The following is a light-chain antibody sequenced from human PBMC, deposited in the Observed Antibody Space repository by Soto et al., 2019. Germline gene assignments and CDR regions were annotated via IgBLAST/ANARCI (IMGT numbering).Light chain of an antibody. V-gene: IGKV3D-15*01. Sequence: IVLSLSPGTLALSTGERATLSCRASQSVSINLAWYQQKPGQAPRLLIYDASTRATGIPARFSGSGSGTEFTLTISSLQSTEFAVYYCQQYNNWHPLTFGGGTKVDIK. CDR2: DAS. J-gene: IGKJ4*01. CDR3: QQYNNWHPLT. CDR1: QSVSIN.